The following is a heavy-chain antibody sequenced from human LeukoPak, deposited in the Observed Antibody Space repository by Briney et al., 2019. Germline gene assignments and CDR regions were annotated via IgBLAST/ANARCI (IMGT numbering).Heavy chain of an antibody. V-gene: IGHV3-64*01. D-gene: IGHD2-21*02. J-gene: IGHJ4*02. Sequence: GGSLRLSCAASGFNFSSYAMHSVRQAPGKGLEYVSAISSNGGSTYYANSVKGRFTISRDNSKNTLYLQVNGLRTEDTAVYYCAKDRLLNCRGDCYIFDYWGQGTVVTVSS. CDR3: AKDRLLNCRGDCYIFDY. CDR2: ISSNGGST. CDR1: GFNFSSYA.